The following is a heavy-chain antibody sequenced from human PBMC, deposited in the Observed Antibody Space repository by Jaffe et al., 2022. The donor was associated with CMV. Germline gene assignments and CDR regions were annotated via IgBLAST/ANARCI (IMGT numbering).Heavy chain of an antibody. V-gene: IGHV1-18*01. J-gene: IGHJ6*02. CDR1: GYTFTSYG. Sequence: QVQLVQSGAEVKKPGASVKVSCKASGYTFTSYGISWVRQAPGQGLEWMGWISAYNGNTNYAQKLQGRVTMTTDTSTSTAYMELRSLRSDDTAVYYCARDEDPRYFDWLTGSVGGMDVWGQGTTVTVSS. CDR3: ARDEDPRYFDWLTGSVGGMDV. D-gene: IGHD3-9*01. CDR2: ISAYNGNT.